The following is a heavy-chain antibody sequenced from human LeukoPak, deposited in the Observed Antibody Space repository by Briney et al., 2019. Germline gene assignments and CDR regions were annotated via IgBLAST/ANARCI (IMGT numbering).Heavy chain of an antibody. D-gene: IGHD2-2*01. CDR2: IKPNSGGT. CDR1: GYTFTGYY. V-gene: IGHV1-2*02. CDR3: ARDPYLDY. Sequence: ASVKVSCKASGYTFTGYYLHWVRQAPGQGLEWMGWIKPNSGGTKSAQTFQGRVTMTRDTSISTAYMELSRLRSDDTAVYYCARDPYLDYWGQGTLVTVSS. J-gene: IGHJ4*02.